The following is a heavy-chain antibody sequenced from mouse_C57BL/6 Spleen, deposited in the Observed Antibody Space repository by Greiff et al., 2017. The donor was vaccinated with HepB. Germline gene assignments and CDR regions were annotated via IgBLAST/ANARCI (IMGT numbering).Heavy chain of an antibody. CDR2: IYPGSGST. Sequence: QVHVKQPGAELVKPGASVKMSCKASGYTFTSYWITWVKQRPGQGLEWIGDIYPGSGSTNYNEKFKSKATLTVDTSSSTAYMQLSSLTSEDSAVYYCASRAYAMDYWGQGTSVTVSS. D-gene: IGHD3-3*01. CDR1: GYTFTSYW. CDR3: ASRAYAMDY. J-gene: IGHJ4*01. V-gene: IGHV1-55*01.